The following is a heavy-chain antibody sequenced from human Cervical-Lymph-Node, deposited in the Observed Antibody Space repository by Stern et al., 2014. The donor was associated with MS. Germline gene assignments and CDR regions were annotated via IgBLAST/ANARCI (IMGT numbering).Heavy chain of an antibody. D-gene: IGHD3-22*01. Sequence: VQLAQSGAEVKKPGSSVKVSCTASGGTFSSYAINWVRQAPGQGPEWMGGIIPIVGIANYAQKFQGRVTITADEATSTAYMELSSLRSEDTAVYYCARDRRHYDTSGGYYFDSWGQGTLVTVSS. CDR1: GGTFSSYA. J-gene: IGHJ4*02. CDR3: ARDRRHYDTSGGYYFDS. V-gene: IGHV1-69*01. CDR2: IIPIVGIA.